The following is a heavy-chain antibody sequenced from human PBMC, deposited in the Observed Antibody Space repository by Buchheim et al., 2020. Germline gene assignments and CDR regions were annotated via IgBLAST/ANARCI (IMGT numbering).Heavy chain of an antibody. CDR3: AREHCSGGSCYFDH. CDR1: GDSVNSKNDY. J-gene: IGHJ4*02. D-gene: IGHD2-15*01. CDR2: IYYNGRT. Sequence: QVQLQESGPGLVKPSETLSLTCSVSGDSVNSKNDYWSWIRQPPGKGLEWIGYIYYNGRTTYNPSLKSRVIISLDTSKNHFSLRLSSVTAADTAMYYCAREHCSGGSCYFDHWAQGTL. V-gene: IGHV4-61*03.